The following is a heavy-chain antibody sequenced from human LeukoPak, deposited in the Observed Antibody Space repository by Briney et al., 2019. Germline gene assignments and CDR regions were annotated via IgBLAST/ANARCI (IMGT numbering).Heavy chain of an antibody. CDR2: IYPGDSDT. CDR3: ARTAYYYDSSGYNFDY. CDR1: GYSFTSYW. D-gene: IGHD3-22*01. V-gene: IGHV5-51*01. Sequence: GESLKISCKGSGYSFTSYWIGWVRQMPGKGLEWMGIIYPGDSDTRYSPSFQGQVTISADKSISTAYLQWSSLKASDTAMYYCARTAYYYDSSGYNFDYWGQGTLVTVS. J-gene: IGHJ4*02.